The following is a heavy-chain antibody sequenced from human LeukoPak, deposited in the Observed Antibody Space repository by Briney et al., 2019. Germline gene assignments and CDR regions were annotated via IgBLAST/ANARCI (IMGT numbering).Heavy chain of an antibody. Sequence: GGSLRLSCAASGFTFSSYVMHWVRQAPGKGLEWVAVISYDGSNKYYADSVKGRFTISRDNSKNTLYLQMNSLRAEDTAVYYCAKDAFGVWGQGTTVTVSS. CDR2: ISYDGSNK. D-gene: IGHD3-10*01. CDR3: AKDAFGV. J-gene: IGHJ6*02. V-gene: IGHV3-30*18. CDR1: GFTFSSYV.